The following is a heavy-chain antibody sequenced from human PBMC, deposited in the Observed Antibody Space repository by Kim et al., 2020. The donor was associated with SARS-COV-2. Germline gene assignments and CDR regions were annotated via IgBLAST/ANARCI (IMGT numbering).Heavy chain of an antibody. Sequence: ASVKVSCKASGYTFTGYYMHWVRQAPGQGLEWMGWINPNSGGTNYAQKFQGWVTMTRDTSISTAYMELSRLRSDDTAVYYCARGLGDGLYAGARPYYYGMDVWGQGTTVTVSS. CDR2: INPNSGGT. D-gene: IGHD3-16*01. CDR1: GYTFTGYY. J-gene: IGHJ6*02. CDR3: ARGLGDGLYAGARPYYYGMDV. V-gene: IGHV1-2*04.